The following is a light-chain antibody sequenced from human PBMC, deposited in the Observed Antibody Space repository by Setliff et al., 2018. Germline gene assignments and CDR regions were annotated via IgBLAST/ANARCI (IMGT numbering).Light chain of an antibody. CDR1: SSNIGNNY. CDR2: GNK. J-gene: IGLJ1*01. CDR3: GAWDRSLNVYV. Sequence: QSVLTQPPSVSAAPGQKVTISCSGSSSNIGNNYVSWYQQLPGTAPKLLIYGNKRPSGIPDRFSGSKSGTSATLGITGLQTGDEADYYCGAWDRSLNVYVFGIGTKVTVL. V-gene: IGLV1-51*01.